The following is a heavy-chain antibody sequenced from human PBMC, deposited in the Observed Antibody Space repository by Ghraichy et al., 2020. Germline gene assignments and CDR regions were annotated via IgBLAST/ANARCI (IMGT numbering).Heavy chain of an antibody. CDR2: INQDGTEK. D-gene: IGHD6-25*01. V-gene: IGHV3-7*01. Sequence: GESLNISCAVSGFTFSTHWMTWIRQAPGKGLECVANINQDGTEKYYVDSVKGRFTISRDNAKNSVSLQMDSLRAEDTAVYYCASPGAARSQYFDFWGPGTPVTVSS. CDR3: ASPGAARSQYFDF. CDR1: GFTFSTHW. J-gene: IGHJ4*02.